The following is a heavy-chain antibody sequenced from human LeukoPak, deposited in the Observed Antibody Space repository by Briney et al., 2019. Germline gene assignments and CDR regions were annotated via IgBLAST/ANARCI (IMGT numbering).Heavy chain of an antibody. J-gene: IGHJ4*02. Sequence: SETLSLTCTVSGGSINSYYWSWIRQPPGKGLEWIGYIYYSGSTNYNPSLKSRITISVDTSKNQFSLILSSVTAADTAVYYCARDRMTGDSGFDYWGQGTLVTVSS. CDR3: ARDRMTGDSGFDY. CDR2: IYYSGST. V-gene: IGHV4-59*01. D-gene: IGHD1-14*01. CDR1: GGSINSYY.